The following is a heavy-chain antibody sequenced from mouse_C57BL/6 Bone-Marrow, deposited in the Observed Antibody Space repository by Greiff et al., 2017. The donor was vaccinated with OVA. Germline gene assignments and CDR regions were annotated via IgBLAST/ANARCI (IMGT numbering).Heavy chain of an antibody. Sequence: EVNVVESGGGLVQSGRSLRLSCATSGFTFSDFYMEWVRQAPGKGLEWIAASRNKANDYTTEYSASVKGRFIVSRDTSQSILYLQMNALRAEDTAIYYCARAVDYYGSSYWYFDVWGTWTTVTVSS. J-gene: IGHJ1*03. V-gene: IGHV7-1*01. CDR3: ARAVDYYGSSYWYFDV. CDR2: SRNKANDYTT. CDR1: GFTFSDFY. D-gene: IGHD1-1*01.